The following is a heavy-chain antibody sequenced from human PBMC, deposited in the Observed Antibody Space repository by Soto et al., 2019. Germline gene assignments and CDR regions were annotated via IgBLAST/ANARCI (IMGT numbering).Heavy chain of an antibody. CDR3: ARFYYDSIDYLPSPYYYYYGMDV. J-gene: IGHJ6*02. V-gene: IGHV3-7*04. D-gene: IGHD3-22*01. CDR2: IKQDGSEK. Sequence: GGSLRLSSAASGFTVSSYWMSWVRQATGKGLEWVANIKQDGSEKYYVDSVKGRFTISRDNAKNSLYLQMNSLRAEDTAVYYCARFYYDSIDYLPSPYYYYYGMDVWGQGTTVTVSS. CDR1: GFTVSSYW.